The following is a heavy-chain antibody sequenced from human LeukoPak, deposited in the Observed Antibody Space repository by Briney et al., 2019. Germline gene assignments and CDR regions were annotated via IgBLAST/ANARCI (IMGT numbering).Heavy chain of an antibody. J-gene: IGHJ6*03. CDR3: ARVLYSSSSLTLGYYDYYYMDV. Sequence: SETLSLTCTVSGGSISSYYWSWIRQPPGKGLEWIGYIYYSGSTNYNPSLKSRVTISVDTSKNQFSLKLSSVTAADTAVYYCARVLYSSSSLTLGYYDYYYMDVWGKGTTVTISS. CDR1: GGSISSYY. CDR2: IYYSGST. V-gene: IGHV4-59*01. D-gene: IGHD6-13*01.